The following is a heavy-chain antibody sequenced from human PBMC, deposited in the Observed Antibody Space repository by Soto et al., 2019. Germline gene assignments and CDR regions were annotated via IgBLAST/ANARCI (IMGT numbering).Heavy chain of an antibody. CDR3: AKATGTNYDGFDS. D-gene: IGHD1-7*01. V-gene: IGHV3-30*18. CDR2: ISYDETNK. Sequence: QVQLVESGGGVVQPGGSLRLSCAASGFSFSTYGMHWVRQAPGKGREWVAVISYDETNKYYAESVKGRFTISRDNSKHTLYLEMNGLRVEETAVYYCAKATGTNYDGFDSLGQGTLVTVSS. J-gene: IGHJ4*02. CDR1: GFSFSTYG.